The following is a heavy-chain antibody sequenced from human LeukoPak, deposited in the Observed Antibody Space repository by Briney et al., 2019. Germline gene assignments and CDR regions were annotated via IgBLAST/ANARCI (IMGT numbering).Heavy chain of an antibody. CDR3: TTKRGSYRYTEELYYFDY. CDR2: IKSKTDGGTT. CDR1: GFTFSNAW. V-gene: IGHV3-15*01. Sequence: GGSLRLSCAASGFTFSNAWMSWVRQAPGKGLEWVGRIKSKTDGGTTDYAAPVKGRFTISGDDSKNTLYLQMNSLKTEDTAVYYCTTKRGSYRYTEELYYFDYWGQGTLVTVSS. J-gene: IGHJ4*02. D-gene: IGHD3-16*02.